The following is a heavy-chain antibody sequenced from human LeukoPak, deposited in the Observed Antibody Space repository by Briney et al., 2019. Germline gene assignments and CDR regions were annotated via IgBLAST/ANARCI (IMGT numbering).Heavy chain of an antibody. CDR3: ARKGGSYEVYYYYGMDV. J-gene: IGHJ6*02. Sequence: ASVKVSCKASGYTFTSYDINWVRQATGQGLKWMGWMNPNSGNTGYAQKFQGRVTMTRNTSISTAYMELSSLRSGDTAVYYCARKGGSYEVYYYYGMDVWGQGTTVTVSS. CDR1: GYTFTSYD. CDR2: MNPNSGNT. V-gene: IGHV1-8*01. D-gene: IGHD1-26*01.